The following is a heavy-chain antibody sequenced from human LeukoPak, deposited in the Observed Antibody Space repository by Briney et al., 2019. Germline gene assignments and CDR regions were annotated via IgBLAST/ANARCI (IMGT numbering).Heavy chain of an antibody. CDR1: GGSISSYY. Sequence: PSETLSLTCTVSGGSISSYYCSWIRQPAGKGLEWIGRIYTSGSTNYNPSLKSRVTISVDTSKNQLSLKLSAVTAADTAIYYCARGKGLSDAFDIWGQGTMVTVSS. V-gene: IGHV4-4*07. J-gene: IGHJ3*02. CDR3: ARGKGLSDAFDI. D-gene: IGHD2-15*01. CDR2: IYTSGST.